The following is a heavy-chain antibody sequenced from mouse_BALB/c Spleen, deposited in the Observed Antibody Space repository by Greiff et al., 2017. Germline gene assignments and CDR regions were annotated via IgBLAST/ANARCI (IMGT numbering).Heavy chain of an antibody. Sequence: VQLKESGAELVKPGASVKLSCTASGFNIKDTYMHWVKQRPEQGLEWIGRIDPANGNTKYDPKFQGKATITADTSSNTAYLQLSSLTSEDTAVYYCARYEITTPWLAYWGQGTLVTVAA. CDR1: GFNIKDTY. CDR3: ARYEITTPWLAY. D-gene: IGHD2-4*01. V-gene: IGHV14-3*02. J-gene: IGHJ3*01. CDR2: IDPANGNT.